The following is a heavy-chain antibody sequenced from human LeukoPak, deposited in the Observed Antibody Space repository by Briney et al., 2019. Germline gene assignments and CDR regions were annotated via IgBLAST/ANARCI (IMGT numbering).Heavy chain of an antibody. Sequence: GASVKVSFTASGGTFIIYAISWVRQAPGQGLEWMGGIIPIFGTANYAQKFQGRVTITADESTSTAYMELSSLRSENTAVYYCAGEVAMAYWGQGTLVTVSS. D-gene: IGHD5-12*01. CDR2: IIPIFGTA. J-gene: IGHJ4*02. V-gene: IGHV1-69*13. CDR3: AGEVAMAY. CDR1: GGTFIIYA.